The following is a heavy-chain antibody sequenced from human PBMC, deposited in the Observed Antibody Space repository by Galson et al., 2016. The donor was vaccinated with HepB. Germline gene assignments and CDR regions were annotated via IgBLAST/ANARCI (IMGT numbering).Heavy chain of an antibody. CDR2: IYFSGRT. CDR3: ATAKGYCITTNCYDAFDI. V-gene: IGHV4-39*01. Sequence: SETLSLTCTVSGGSISSGGFYWGWIRQPPEKGLEWIGNIYFSGRTYYNPSPQSRVTISGDTSKNQFSLKLSSVTAADTAVYYCATAKGYCITTNCYDAFDIWGQGTMVTVSS. J-gene: IGHJ3*02. D-gene: IGHD2-2*01. CDR1: GGSISSGGFY.